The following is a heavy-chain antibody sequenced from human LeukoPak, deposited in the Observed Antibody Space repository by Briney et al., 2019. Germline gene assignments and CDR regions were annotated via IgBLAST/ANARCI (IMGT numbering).Heavy chain of an antibody. CDR1: GFTFSSYG. CDR2: IRYDGSNK. J-gene: IGHJ6*03. V-gene: IGHV3-30*02. D-gene: IGHD3-22*01. Sequence: GGSLRLSCAASGFTFSSYGMHWVRQAPGKGLEWVAFIRYDGSNKYYADSVKGRFTISRDNSKNTLYLQMNSLRAEGTAVYYCAKDGGGYYPSYYYYMDVWGKGTTVTISS. CDR3: AKDGGGYYPSYYYYMDV.